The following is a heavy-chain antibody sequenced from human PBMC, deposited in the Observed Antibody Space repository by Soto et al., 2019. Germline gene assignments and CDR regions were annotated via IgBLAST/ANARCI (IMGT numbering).Heavy chain of an antibody. Sequence: QVQLVQSGAEVKKPGSSVKVSCKASGGTFSSSSISWVRQAPGQGLEWMGGIIPIFGTANYTQKFQGRVTITADESTSTAYMELSSLSSDDTAVYYCARPIRYYYGRGGQSAWFDPWGQGTLVTVSS. CDR2: IIPIFGTA. V-gene: IGHV1-69*12. CDR1: GGTFSSSS. CDR3: ARPIRYYYGRGGQSAWFDP. D-gene: IGHD3-10*01. J-gene: IGHJ5*02.